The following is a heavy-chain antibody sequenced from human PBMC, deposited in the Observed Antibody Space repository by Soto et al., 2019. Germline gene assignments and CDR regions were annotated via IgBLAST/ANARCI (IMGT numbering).Heavy chain of an antibody. Sequence: SETLSLTCTVSGGSISSYYWSWIRQPPGKGLEWIGNINYSGSTNYNPSLKSLVSISVDTSKNQFSLKLSSVTAVDTAVYYCARDNGYSYGYTLDHWGQGTLVTVS. CDR3: ARDNGYSYGYTLDH. CDR1: GGSISSYY. V-gene: IGHV4-59*01. CDR2: INYSGST. D-gene: IGHD5-18*01. J-gene: IGHJ4*02.